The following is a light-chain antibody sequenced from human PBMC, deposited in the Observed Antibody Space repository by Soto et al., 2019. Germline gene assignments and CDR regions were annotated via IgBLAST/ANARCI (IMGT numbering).Light chain of an antibody. CDR1: SSDVGSYNL. V-gene: IGLV2-23*03. CDR3: CSYAGSSTFVV. CDR2: EGS. J-gene: IGLJ2*01. Sequence: QSVLTQPDSVSGSPGQSITISCTGTSSDVGSYNLVSWYQQHPGKAPKLLIYEGSERPSGVSNRFSGSKSGNTASLTISGLQAEDEADYYCCSYAGSSTFVVFGGGTKVTVL.